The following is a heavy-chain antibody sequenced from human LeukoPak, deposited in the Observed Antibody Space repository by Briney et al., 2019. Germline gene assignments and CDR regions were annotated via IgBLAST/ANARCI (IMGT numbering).Heavy chain of an antibody. CDR3: ARGTDIAAAGTEQNWFDP. V-gene: IGHV1-8*03. CDR2: MNPNSGNT. CDR1: GYTFTSYD. Sequence: ASVKVSCKASGYTFTSYDINWVRQATGQGLEWMGWMNPNSGNTGYAQKFQGRVTITRNTSISTAYMELSSLRSEDTAVYYCARGTDIAAAGTEQNWFDPWGQGTLVTVSS. J-gene: IGHJ5*02. D-gene: IGHD6-13*01.